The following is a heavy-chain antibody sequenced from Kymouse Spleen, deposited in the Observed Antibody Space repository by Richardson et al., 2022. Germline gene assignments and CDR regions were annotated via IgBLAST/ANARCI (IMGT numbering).Heavy chain of an antibody. V-gene: IGHV3-15*01. CDR2: IKSKTDGGTT. Sequence: EVQLVESGGGLVKPGGSLRLSCAASGFTFSNAWMSWVRQAPGKGLEWVGRIKSKTDGGTTDYAAPVKGRFTISRDDSKNTLYLQMNSLKTEDTAVYYCTTDRHIVVVPAAWTGFDYWGQGTLVTVSS. CDR3: TTDRHIVVVPAAWTGFDY. D-gene: IGHD2-2*02. CDR1: GFTFSNAW. J-gene: IGHJ4*02.